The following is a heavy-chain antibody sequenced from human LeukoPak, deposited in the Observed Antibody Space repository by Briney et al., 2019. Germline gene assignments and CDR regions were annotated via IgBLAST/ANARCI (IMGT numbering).Heavy chain of an antibody. CDR1: GFTFSSYA. CDR2: ISGSGGST. CDR3: AKGYCSGGSCWDAFDI. D-gene: IGHD2-15*01. Sequence: GRSLRLSCAASGFTFSSYAMSWVRQAPGKGLEWVSAISGSGGSTYYADSVKGRFTISRDNSKNTLYLQMNSLRAEDTAVYYCAKGYCSGGSCWDAFDIWGQGTMVTVSS. V-gene: IGHV3-23*01. J-gene: IGHJ3*02.